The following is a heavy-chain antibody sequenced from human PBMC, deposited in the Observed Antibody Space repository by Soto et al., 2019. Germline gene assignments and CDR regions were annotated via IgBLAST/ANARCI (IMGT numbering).Heavy chain of an antibody. D-gene: IGHD3-10*01. CDR3: AKDIRASSPFEAFDL. J-gene: IGHJ3*01. CDR2: ISWNSGAR. Sequence: PGGALRLISGASGLSFRCNNFAMHWVRQAPGKGLEWVSGISWNSGARDYADSVKGRFTISRDNAKKSIYLTMGSLRPGDSALYYCAKDIRASSPFEAFDLRRQG. CDR1: GLSFRCNNFA. V-gene: IGHV3-9*01.